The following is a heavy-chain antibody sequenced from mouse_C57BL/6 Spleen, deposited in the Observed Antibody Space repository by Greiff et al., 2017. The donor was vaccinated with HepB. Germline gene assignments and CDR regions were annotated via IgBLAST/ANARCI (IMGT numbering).Heavy chain of an antibody. Sequence: EVKLMESGAELVRPGASVKLSCTASGFNIKDYYMHWVKQRPEQGLEWIGRIDPEDGDTEYAPKFQGKATMTADTSSNTAYLQLSSLTSEDTAVYYCTTSYYGSTYFDYWGQGTTLTVSS. V-gene: IGHV14-1*01. CDR3: TTSYYGSTYFDY. D-gene: IGHD1-1*01. CDR2: IDPEDGDT. J-gene: IGHJ2*01. CDR1: GFNIKDYY.